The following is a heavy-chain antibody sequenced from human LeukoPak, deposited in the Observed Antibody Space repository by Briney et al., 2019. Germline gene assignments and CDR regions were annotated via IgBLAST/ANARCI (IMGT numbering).Heavy chain of an antibody. CDR3: ARDLVATVTPFDY. CDR2: ISSSSSYI. D-gene: IGHD4-17*01. V-gene: IGHV3-21*01. Sequence: GGSLRLSCAASGFTFSSYSVNWVRQAPGKGLEWVSSISSSSSYIYYADSVKGRFTISRDNAKNSLYLQMNSLRAEDTAVYYCARDLVATVTPFDYWGQGTLVTVSS. J-gene: IGHJ4*02. CDR1: GFTFSSYS.